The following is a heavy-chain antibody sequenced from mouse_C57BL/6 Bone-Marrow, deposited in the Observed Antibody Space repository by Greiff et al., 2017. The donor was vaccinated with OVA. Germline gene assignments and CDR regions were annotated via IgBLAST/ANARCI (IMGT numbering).Heavy chain of an antibody. J-gene: IGHJ2*01. Sequence: QVQLQQPGAELVRPGTSVKLSCKASGYTFTSYWMHWVKQRPGQGLEWIGVIDPSDSYTNYNQKFKGKATLTVDTSSSTAYMQRSSLTSEDSAVYYCARLGRGYWGQGTTLTVSS. V-gene: IGHV1-59*01. CDR2: IDPSDSYT. CDR1: GYTFTSYW. CDR3: ARLGRGY. D-gene: IGHD4-1*01.